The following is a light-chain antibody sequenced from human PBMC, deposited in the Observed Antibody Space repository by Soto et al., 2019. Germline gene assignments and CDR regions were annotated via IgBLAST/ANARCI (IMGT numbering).Light chain of an antibody. J-gene: IGKJ4*01. CDR2: YAS. CDR1: QDIRNY. Sequence: DIQMTQSPSSLSASVGDRVTITCQASQDIRNYLNWYRQRPGRAPQLLIYYASNLETGVPSRFSGSGSGTDFSLTISSLQPEDVATYYCQQCDNLPLTFGGGTKVEIK. V-gene: IGKV1-33*01. CDR3: QQCDNLPLT.